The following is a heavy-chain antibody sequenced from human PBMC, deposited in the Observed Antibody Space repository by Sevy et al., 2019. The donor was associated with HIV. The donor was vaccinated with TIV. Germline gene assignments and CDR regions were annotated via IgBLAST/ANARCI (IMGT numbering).Heavy chain of an antibody. V-gene: IGHV3-11*06. D-gene: IGHD3-22*01. CDR1: GFTFSDYY. CDR2: ISSSSSYT. J-gene: IGHJ4*02. Sequence: GGSLRLSCAASGFTFSDYYMSWIRQAPGKGLEWVSYISSSSSYTNYADSVKGRFTISRDNAKNSLYLQMNSLGAEDTAVYYCASASSAGEYYYDSSGYHPFDYWGQGTLVTVSS. CDR3: ASASSAGEYYYDSSGYHPFDY.